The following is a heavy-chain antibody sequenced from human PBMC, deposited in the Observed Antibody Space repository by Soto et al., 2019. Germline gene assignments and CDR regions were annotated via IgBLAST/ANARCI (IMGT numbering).Heavy chain of an antibody. Sequence: QVQLVESGGGVVQPGRSLRLSCAASGFTFSSYAMHWVRQAPGKGLEWVAVISYDGSNKYYADSVKGRFTISRDNSKNPLYLQMNSLRAEDTAVYYCARGIGGQQLVRDWGQGTLVTVSS. D-gene: IGHD6-13*01. V-gene: IGHV3-30-3*01. CDR3: ARGIGGQQLVRD. CDR2: ISYDGSNK. CDR1: GFTFSSYA. J-gene: IGHJ4*02.